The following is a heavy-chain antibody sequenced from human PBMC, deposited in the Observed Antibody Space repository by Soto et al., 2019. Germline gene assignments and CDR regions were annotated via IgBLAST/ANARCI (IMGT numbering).Heavy chain of an antibody. Sequence: GGSLRLSCAASGFTFSSYGMHWVRQAPGKGLEWVAVIWYDGSNKYYADSVKGRFTISRDNSKNTLYLQMNSLRAEDTAVYYCARDETEGELLPRRAYYYYGMDVWGQGTTVTVSS. CDR1: GFTFSSYG. D-gene: IGHD1-26*01. CDR3: ARDETEGELLPRRAYYYYGMDV. V-gene: IGHV3-33*01. CDR2: IWYDGSNK. J-gene: IGHJ6*02.